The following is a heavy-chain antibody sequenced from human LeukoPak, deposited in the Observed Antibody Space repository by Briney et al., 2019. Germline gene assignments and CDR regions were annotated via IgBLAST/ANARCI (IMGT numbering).Heavy chain of an antibody. CDR3: AKGGFDFWSGSGLYFDY. D-gene: IGHD3-3*01. CDR2: ISGSGGSA. V-gene: IGHV3-23*01. CDR1: GFTFSDYY. Sequence: GGSLRLSCAASGFTFSDYYMSWVRQAPGKGLEWVSGISGSGGSAYSADSVKGRFTISRDNSKNTLYLQMNSLRAEDTAVYYCAKGGFDFWSGSGLYFDYWGQGTLVTVSS. J-gene: IGHJ4*02.